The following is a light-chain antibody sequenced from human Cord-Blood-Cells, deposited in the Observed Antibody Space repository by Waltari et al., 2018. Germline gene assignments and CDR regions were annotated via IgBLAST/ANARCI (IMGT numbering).Light chain of an antibody. V-gene: IGKV3-11*01. CDR3: QQRSNWLFT. J-gene: IGKJ3*01. CDR2: DAS. Sequence: EIVLTQSPATLSLSPGERATLSCRASQRVSSYLAWYQQKPGQAPRILIYDASSRATGIPARFSGSGSGTDFTLTISSLEPEDFAVYYCQQRSNWLFTFGPGTKVDI. CDR1: QRVSSY.